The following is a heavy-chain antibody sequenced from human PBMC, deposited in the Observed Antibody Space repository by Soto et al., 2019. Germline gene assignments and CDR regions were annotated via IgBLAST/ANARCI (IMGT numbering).Heavy chain of an antibody. Sequence: QVQLQESGPGLVKPSQTLSLTCTVSGGSISSGGYYWSWIRQHPGKGLEWIGYIYYSGSTYYNPSLKSRVTISVDTSKNQFSLKLSSVTAADTAVYYCARGGRWVTNVSPPFDYWGQGTLVTVSS. CDR2: IYYSGST. CDR1: GGSISSGGYY. V-gene: IGHV4-31*03. CDR3: ARGGRWVTNVSPPFDY. J-gene: IGHJ4*02. D-gene: IGHD2-21*02.